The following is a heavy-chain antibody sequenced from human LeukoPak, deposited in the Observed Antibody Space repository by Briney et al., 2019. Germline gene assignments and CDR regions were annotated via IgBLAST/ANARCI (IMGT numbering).Heavy chain of an antibody. V-gene: IGHV3-48*01. CDR2: ISSSSSTI. D-gene: IGHD5-24*01. CDR1: GFTFSSYS. Sequence: PGGSLRLSCAASGFTFSSYSMNWVRQAPGKGLEWVSYISSSSSTIYYADSVKGRFTISRDNAKNSLYLQVNSLRAEDTAVYYCARDYSGRDGYNDDAFDIWGQGTMVTVSS. CDR3: ARDYSGRDGYNDDAFDI. J-gene: IGHJ3*02.